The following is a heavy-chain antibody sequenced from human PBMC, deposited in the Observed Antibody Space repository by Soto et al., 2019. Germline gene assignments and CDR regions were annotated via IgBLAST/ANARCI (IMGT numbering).Heavy chain of an antibody. D-gene: IGHD6-13*01. CDR3: ARGFNSALDV. J-gene: IGHJ3*01. CDR2: IKQDGSEK. CDR1: GFTFGSYW. V-gene: IGHV3-7*01. Sequence: EVQLVESGGGLVQPGGSLRLSCAATGFTFGSYWMSWVRQAPGKGLEWVANIKQDGSEKYYVDSAKGRFNISRDNAKDSLHLQMKSLRAEDTAVYYCARGFNSALDVWGQGKMVTVSS.